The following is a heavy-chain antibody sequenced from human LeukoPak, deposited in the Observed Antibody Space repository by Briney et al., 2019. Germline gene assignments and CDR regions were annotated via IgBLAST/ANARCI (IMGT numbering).Heavy chain of an antibody. CDR2: ISGSGDSR. J-gene: IGHJ3*02. CDR1: GFTFSSYS. V-gene: IGHV3-23*01. Sequence: GGSLRLSCAASGFTFSSYSMNWVRQAPRKGLEWVSAISGSGDSRYYADSVKGRFIISRDNSKNTVYLHMNSLRSEDTAVYYCARAWVISRLGDAFDIWGQGTMVTVSS. CDR3: ARAWVISRLGDAFDI. D-gene: IGHD7-27*01.